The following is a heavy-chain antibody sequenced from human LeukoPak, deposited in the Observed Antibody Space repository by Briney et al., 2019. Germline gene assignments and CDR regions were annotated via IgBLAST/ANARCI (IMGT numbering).Heavy chain of an antibody. CDR2: ISSSGSSI. CDR1: GFAFSSYG. J-gene: IGHJ4*02. Sequence: PGGSLRLSCAASGFAFSSYGMTWVRQAPGKGLEWVSYISSSGSSIYYADSVKGRFTISRDNAKNSLYLQMNSLRAEDTAVYYCARAPYYDILTGPPNNDYWGQGTLVTVSS. D-gene: IGHD3-9*01. V-gene: IGHV3-48*04. CDR3: ARAPYYDILTGPPNNDY.